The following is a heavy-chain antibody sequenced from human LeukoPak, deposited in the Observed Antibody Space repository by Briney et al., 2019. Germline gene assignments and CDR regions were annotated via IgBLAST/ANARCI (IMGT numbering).Heavy chain of an antibody. J-gene: IGHJ4*02. D-gene: IGHD6-13*01. CDR3: ARDPDSSAAAGGDY. Sequence: ASVKVSCKVSGYTLTELSMHWVRQAPGKGLEWMGGFDPEDGETIYAQKFQGRVTITADKSTSTAYMELSSLRSEDTAVYYCARDPDSSAAAGGDYWGQGTLVTVSS. V-gene: IGHV1-24*01. CDR1: GYTLTELS. CDR2: FDPEDGET.